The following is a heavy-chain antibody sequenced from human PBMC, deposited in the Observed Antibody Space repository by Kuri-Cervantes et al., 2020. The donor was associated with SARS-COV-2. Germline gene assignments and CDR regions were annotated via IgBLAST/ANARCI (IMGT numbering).Heavy chain of an antibody. Sequence: SETLSLTCTVSGGSISSSSYYWGWIRQPPGKGLEWIGSIYHSGSTYYNPSLKSRVTISVDTSKNQFSLKLSSVTAADTAVYYCARQSVTIFGVVTTGDAFDIWGQGTMVTVSS. V-gene: IGHV4-39*01. J-gene: IGHJ3*02. CDR3: ARQSVTIFGVVTTGDAFDI. CDR2: IYHSGST. CDR1: GGSISSSSYY. D-gene: IGHD3-3*01.